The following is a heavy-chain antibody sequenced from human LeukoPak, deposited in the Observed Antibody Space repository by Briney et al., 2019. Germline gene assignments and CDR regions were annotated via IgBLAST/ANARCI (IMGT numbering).Heavy chain of an antibody. Sequence: GGSLRLSCVVSGFTFSSYAMSWVRQAPGKGLEWVAFIRYDGSNKYYADSVKGRFTISRDNSKNTLYLQMNSLRAEDTAVYYCAKGIRDYYDSSGYYYEGVYFDYWGQGTLVTVSS. J-gene: IGHJ4*02. CDR3: AKGIRDYYDSSGYYYEGVYFDY. V-gene: IGHV3-30*02. CDR1: GFTFSSYA. CDR2: IRYDGSNK. D-gene: IGHD3-22*01.